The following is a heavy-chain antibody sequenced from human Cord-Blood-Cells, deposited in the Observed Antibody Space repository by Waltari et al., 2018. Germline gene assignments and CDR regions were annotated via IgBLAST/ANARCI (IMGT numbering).Heavy chain of an antibody. CDR1: GFHFSTYW. CDR2: INQDGREK. D-gene: IGHD2-2*01. CDR3: ARDQKDIVVVPAVDY. Sequence: EVQLVESGGGLVQPGGSHRLSCAASGFHFSTYWMCWVPPAPGKGLEWGANINQDGREKYYVDSVKGRFTISRDNAKNSLYLQMNSLRAEDTAVYYCARDQKDIVVVPAVDYWGQGTLVTVSS. V-gene: IGHV3-7*01. J-gene: IGHJ4*02.